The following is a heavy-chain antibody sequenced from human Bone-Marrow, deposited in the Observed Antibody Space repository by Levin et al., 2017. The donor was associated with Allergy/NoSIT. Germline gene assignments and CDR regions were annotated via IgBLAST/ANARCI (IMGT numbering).Heavy chain of an antibody. J-gene: IGHJ4*02. CDR2: ISSGGSSI. D-gene: IGHD2-2*01. CDR1: GFTFSAYE. CDR3: ARDSHSGVPAARFDS. Sequence: PGGSLRLSCAASGFTFSAYEMNWARQAPGKGLEWVSYISSGGSSIYYADSVKGRFTVSRDNAKNSLYLQMNSLRAEDTAVYYCARDSHSGVPAARFDSWGQGTLVTVSS. V-gene: IGHV3-48*03.